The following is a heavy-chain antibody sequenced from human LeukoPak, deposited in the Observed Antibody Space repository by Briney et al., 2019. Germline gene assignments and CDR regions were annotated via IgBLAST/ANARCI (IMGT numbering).Heavy chain of an antibody. CDR1: GYTFTSYG. CDR3: AKVWLGSYYIDY. CDR2: ISAYNGNT. V-gene: IGHV1-18*01. D-gene: IGHD1-26*01. Sequence: ASVKVSCKASGYTFTSYGISWVRQAPGHGLEWMGWISAYNGNTEYAQKLQGRVTMRTDTSTSTAYMELRSLRSDDTSVYYCAKVWLGSYYIDYWGQGTLVSVSS. J-gene: IGHJ4*02.